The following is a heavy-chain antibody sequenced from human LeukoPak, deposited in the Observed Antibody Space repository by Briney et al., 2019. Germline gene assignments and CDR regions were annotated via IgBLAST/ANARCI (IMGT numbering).Heavy chain of an antibody. CDR2: INTNTGNP. CDR3: ARQGKDDYGDSDLDY. Sequence: ASVKVSCKASGYTFTSYYMHWVRQAPGQGLEWMGWINTNTGNPTYAQGFTGRFVFSLDTSVSTAYLQISSLKAEDTAVYYCARQGKDDYGDSDLDYWGQGTLVTVSS. CDR1: GYTFTSYY. V-gene: IGHV7-4-1*02. D-gene: IGHD4-17*01. J-gene: IGHJ4*02.